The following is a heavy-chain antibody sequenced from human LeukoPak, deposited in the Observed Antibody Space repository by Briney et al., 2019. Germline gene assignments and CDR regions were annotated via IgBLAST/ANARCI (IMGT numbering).Heavy chain of an antibody. D-gene: IGHD3-22*01. CDR3: ARARIAKKVGVNRIDY. V-gene: IGHV3-30*01. J-gene: IGHJ4*02. CDR2: ISYDGSKK. Sequence: GGSLRLSCAAWGFTFNIYSVHGVRQAPGKGLEWVAIISYDGSKKYYADYVKGRFTISRDNSTNTLFLQMDSMRDEDTAVYYCARARIAKKVGVNRIDYWGQGTLVTVSS. CDR1: GFTFNIYS.